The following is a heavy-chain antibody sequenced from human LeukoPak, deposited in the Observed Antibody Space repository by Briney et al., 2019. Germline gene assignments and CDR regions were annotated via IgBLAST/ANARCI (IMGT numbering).Heavy chain of an antibody. D-gene: IGHD2-15*01. V-gene: IGHV3-23*01. CDR1: GFTFTSYS. CDR3: AKQLGYCSDGSCYFPY. CDR2: TSDRGDYT. Sequence: GGSLRLSCAASGFTFTSYSMSWVRRAPGKGLEWVSGTSDRGDYTYYADSVQGRFTISRDNSKSTLCLQMNSLRAEDTAVYYCAKQLGYCSDGSCYFPYWGQGTLVTVSS. J-gene: IGHJ4*02.